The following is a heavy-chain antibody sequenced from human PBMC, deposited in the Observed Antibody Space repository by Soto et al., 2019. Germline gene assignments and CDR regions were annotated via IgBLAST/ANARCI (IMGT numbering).Heavy chain of an antibody. CDR2: ISGSGGYK. CDR1: GIIWGSDA. D-gene: IGHD6-19*01. CDR3: ARDLTVDGDFFDY. J-gene: IGHJ4*02. Sequence: VWYLRDPWVASGIIWGSDALGWVRKAPGKGLDCVSAISGSGGYKSYADAVKGRFTIFRDNSKNTLYPQMNSLRAEDTAVYYCARDLTVDGDFFDYWGPVT. V-gene: IGHV3-23*01.